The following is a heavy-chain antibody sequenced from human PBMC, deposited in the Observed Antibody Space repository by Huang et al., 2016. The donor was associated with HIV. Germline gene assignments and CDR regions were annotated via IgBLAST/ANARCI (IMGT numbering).Heavy chain of an antibody. J-gene: IGHJ3*02. V-gene: IGHV3-23*01. CDR3: AKHLGGRRGFTFIVLFGAFDM. CDR2: TTGSGGST. D-gene: IGHD3-22*01. Sequence: EVQLLESGGGLAQPGGSLRLSCTASGFTFGSYALNWVRQATGKGPEGVSGTTGSGGSTYYANSVKGRFTISRDNSKNTLYLQMNSLRAEDTALYYCAKHLGGRRGFTFIVLFGAFDMWGQGTMVTVSS. CDR1: GFTFGSYA.